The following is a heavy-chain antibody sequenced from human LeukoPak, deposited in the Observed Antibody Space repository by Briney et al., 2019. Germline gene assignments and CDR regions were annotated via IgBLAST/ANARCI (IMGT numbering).Heavy chain of an antibody. V-gene: IGHV3-49*03. CDR2: IRSSGTP. Sequence: GGSLRLSCTTSGFTFGTHTMHWFRQAPGKGLQWIGFIRSSGTPQYAASVKGRFTISRDDSKSIAYLQMNSLKTEDTAVYYCTRDRFYVWFDPWGQGTLVTVSS. CDR3: TRDRFYVWFDP. D-gene: IGHD3-16*01. J-gene: IGHJ5*02. CDR1: GFTFGTHT.